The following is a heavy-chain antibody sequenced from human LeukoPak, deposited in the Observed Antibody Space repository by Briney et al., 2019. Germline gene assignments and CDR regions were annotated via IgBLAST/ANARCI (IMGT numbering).Heavy chain of an antibody. CDR1: GGSISSYY. Sequence: SETLSLTCTVSGGSISSYYWSWIRQPPGKGLEWIGYIYYSGSTNYNPSLKSRVTISVDKSKNQFSLKLSSVTAADTAVYYCARDRAFITMVRGVIRNRWFDPWGQGTLVTVSS. J-gene: IGHJ5*02. CDR2: IYYSGST. CDR3: ARDRAFITMVRGVIRNRWFDP. D-gene: IGHD3-10*01. V-gene: IGHV4-59*12.